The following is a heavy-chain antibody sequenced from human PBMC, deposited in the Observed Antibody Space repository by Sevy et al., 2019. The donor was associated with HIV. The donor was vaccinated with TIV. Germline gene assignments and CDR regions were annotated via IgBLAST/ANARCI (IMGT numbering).Heavy chain of an antibody. CDR3: ARGGRLWFGELLNNWFDP. D-gene: IGHD3-10*01. V-gene: IGHV4-59*01. CDR1: GGSISSYY. CDR2: IYYSRST. J-gene: IGHJ5*02. Sequence: SETLSLTCTVSGGSISSYYWSRIRQPPWKGLEWIGYIYYSRSTNYNPSLKSRVTISVDTSKNQFSLKLSSVTAADTAVYYCARGGRLWFGELLNNWFDPWGQGTLVTVSS.